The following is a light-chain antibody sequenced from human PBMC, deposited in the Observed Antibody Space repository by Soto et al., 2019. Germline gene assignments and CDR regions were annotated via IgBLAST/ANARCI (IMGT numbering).Light chain of an antibody. V-gene: IGLV2-11*01. CDR2: DVS. J-gene: IGLJ3*02. CDR3: CSYAGSRV. CDR1: SSDVGEYDY. Sequence: QSVLTQPRSVSGSPGQSVTISCTGTSSDVGEYDYVSWYQHHPGKAPKLMIYDVSQRPSGVPDRFSGSKSGSTASLTISGLQAEDEADYYCCSYAGSRVFGGGTKHTVL.